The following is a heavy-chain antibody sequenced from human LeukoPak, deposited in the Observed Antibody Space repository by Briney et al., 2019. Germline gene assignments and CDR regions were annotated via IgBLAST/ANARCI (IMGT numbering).Heavy chain of an antibody. V-gene: IGHV4-39*01. D-gene: IGHD3-3*01. CDR1: GGTISSSSYY. Sequence: SETLSLTCTVSGGTISSSSYYWGWIRQPPGKGLEWIGSIYYSGSTYYNPSLKSRVTISVDTSKNQFSLKLSSVTAADTAVYYCARRVIERYYDFWSGYYTGGYFQHWGQGTLLTVSS. CDR2: IYYSGST. J-gene: IGHJ1*01. CDR3: ARRVIERYYDFWSGYYTGGYFQH.